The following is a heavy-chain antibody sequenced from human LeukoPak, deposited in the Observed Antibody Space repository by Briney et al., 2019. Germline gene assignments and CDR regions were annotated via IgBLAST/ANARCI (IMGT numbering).Heavy chain of an antibody. CDR1: GFTFSSYS. D-gene: IGHD5-18*01. J-gene: IGHJ4*02. CDR2: ISSSSSSYI. V-gene: IGHV3-21*01. CDR3: ARDHVDWRGYSYGFHDY. Sequence: PGGSLRLSCAASGFTFSSYSMNWVRQAPGKGLEWVSSISSSSSSYIYYADSVKGRFTISRDNAKNSLYLQMNSLRAEDTAVYYCARDHVDWRGYSYGFHDYWGQGTLVTVSS.